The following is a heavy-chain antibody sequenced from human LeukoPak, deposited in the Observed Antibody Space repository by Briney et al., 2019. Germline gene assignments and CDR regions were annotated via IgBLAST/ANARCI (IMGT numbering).Heavy chain of an antibody. V-gene: IGHV3-30*03. CDR1: GFTFSSYG. D-gene: IGHD3-22*01. CDR2: ISYDGSNK. CDR3: ARDSGWGDSSVGGY. Sequence: GRSLRLSCAASGFTFSSYGMHWVRQAPGKGLEWVAVISYDGSNKYYADSVKGRFTISRDNSKNTLYLQMNSLRAEDTAVYYCARDSGWGDSSVGGYWGQGTLVTVSS. J-gene: IGHJ4*02.